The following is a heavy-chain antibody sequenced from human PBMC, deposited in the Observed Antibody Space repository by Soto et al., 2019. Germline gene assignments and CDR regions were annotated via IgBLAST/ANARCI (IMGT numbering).Heavy chain of an antibody. CDR3: ARRQVVAIDY. D-gene: IGHD3-22*01. Sequence: PSETLSLTCAVSGGSISSGGYSWSWIRQPPGKGLEWIGYIYHSGSTYYNPSLKSRVTISVDRSKNQFSLKLSSVTAADTAVYYCARRQVVAIDYWGQGTLVTV. CDR1: GGSISSGGYS. V-gene: IGHV4-30-2*01. J-gene: IGHJ4*02. CDR2: IYHSGST.